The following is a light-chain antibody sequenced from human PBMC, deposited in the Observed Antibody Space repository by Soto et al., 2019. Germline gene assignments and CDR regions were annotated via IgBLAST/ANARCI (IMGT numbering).Light chain of an antibody. CDR1: QSLLHSNGYNY. V-gene: IGKV2-28*01. CDR3: IQSLQTPLT. J-gene: IGKJ4*01. Sequence: DIVMTQSPLSLPVTPGEPASISCRSSQSLLHSNGYNYLDWYLQKPGQSPQLLIYLGSNRASGVPDRFSGSGSGTDFTLKTSRVEAEVVGVYYCIQSLQTPLTFGGGTKVEIK. CDR2: LGS.